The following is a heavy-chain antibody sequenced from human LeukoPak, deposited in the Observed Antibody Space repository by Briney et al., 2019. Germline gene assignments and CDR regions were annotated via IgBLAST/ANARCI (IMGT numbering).Heavy chain of an antibody. CDR3: ASYCSSSSCYSLTPFDY. Sequence: PGGSLRLSCAASGFTFSSYGMHWVRQAPGKGLEWVAFIRYDGSNKYYAESVKGRFTISRDNSKNTLYLQMNSLRAEDTAVYYCASYCSSSSCYSLTPFDYWGQGTLVTVSS. D-gene: IGHD2-2*01. J-gene: IGHJ4*02. CDR1: GFTFSSYG. V-gene: IGHV3-30*02. CDR2: IRYDGSNK.